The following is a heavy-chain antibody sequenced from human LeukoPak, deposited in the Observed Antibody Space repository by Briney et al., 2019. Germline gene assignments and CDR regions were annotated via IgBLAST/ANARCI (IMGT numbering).Heavy chain of an antibody. D-gene: IGHD3-22*01. V-gene: IGHV3-74*01. CDR1: GFTFSSYW. Sequence: GGSLRLSCAASGFTFSSYWMHWVRQGPGKGLVWVSRINTDGSSTSYADSVKGRFTISRDNAKNTLYLQMNSLRAEDTAVYYCARAEYYYDSSGYDLDYWGQGTLVTVSS. CDR2: INTDGSST. CDR3: ARAEYYYDSSGYDLDY. J-gene: IGHJ4*02.